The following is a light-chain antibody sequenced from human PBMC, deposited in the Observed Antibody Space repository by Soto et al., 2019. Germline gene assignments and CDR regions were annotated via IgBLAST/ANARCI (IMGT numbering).Light chain of an antibody. J-gene: IGLJ1*01. CDR1: SSDVGGYNY. CDR3: CSYAATYTDV. Sequence: QSALTQPRSVSGSPGQSVTISCTGTSSDVGGYNYVSWYQQHPGKAPKLMLYDVSKRPSGVPDRFSGSKSGNTASLTISGLQAEDEADYYCCSYAATYTDVFGTGTKLTVL. V-gene: IGLV2-11*01. CDR2: DVS.